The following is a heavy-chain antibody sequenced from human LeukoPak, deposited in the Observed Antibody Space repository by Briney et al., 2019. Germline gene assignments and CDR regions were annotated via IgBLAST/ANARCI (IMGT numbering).Heavy chain of an antibody. CDR2: IHPNSGGT. J-gene: IGHJ4*02. D-gene: IGHD2-8*02. Sequence: ASVKVSCKASGYIFTGYYMHWVRQAPGQGLEWMGWIHPNSGGTNYAQKFQGRVTMTRDTSITTAYMEVRRLRSDDTAVYYCARDTGGQRFDYWGQGTQVTVSS. CDR1: GYIFTGYY. V-gene: IGHV1-2*02. CDR3: ARDTGGQRFDY.